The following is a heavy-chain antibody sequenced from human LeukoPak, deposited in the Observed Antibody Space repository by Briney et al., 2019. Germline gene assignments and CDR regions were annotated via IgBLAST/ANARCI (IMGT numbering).Heavy chain of an antibody. CDR2: INYSGST. CDR3: ARGEWFDP. J-gene: IGHJ5*02. CDR1: GGSISSSSFY. Sequence: SETLSLTCTVPGGSISSSSFYWGWIRQPPGEGLEWIGSINYSGSTYYNPSLKSRVTISVDTSKNQFSLKLSSVTAADTAVYYCARGEWFDPWGQGTLVTVSS. V-gene: IGHV4-39*01.